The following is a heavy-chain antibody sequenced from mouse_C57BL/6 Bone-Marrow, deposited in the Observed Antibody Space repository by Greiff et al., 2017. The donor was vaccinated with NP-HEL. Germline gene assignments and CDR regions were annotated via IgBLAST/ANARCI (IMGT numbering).Heavy chain of an antibody. D-gene: IGHD1-1*01. CDR2: IDPNNGGT. CDR1: GYTFTSYW. CDR3: AREGTYYYGSSLWYFDV. Sequence: QVQLQQPGAELVKPGASVKLSCKASGYTFTSYWMHWVKQRPGRGLEWIGRIDPNNGGTKYNEKFKSKATLTVDKPSSTAYMQLSSLTSEDSAVYYCAREGTYYYGSSLWYFDVWGTGTTVTVSS. J-gene: IGHJ1*03. V-gene: IGHV1-72*01.